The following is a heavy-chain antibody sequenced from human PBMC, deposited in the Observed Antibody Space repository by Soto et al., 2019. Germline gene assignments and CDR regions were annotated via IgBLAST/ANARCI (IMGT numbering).Heavy chain of an antibody. V-gene: IGHV3-74*01. CDR3: ARGARGSYYTDY. J-gene: IGHJ4*01. Sequence: EVQLEESGGVLVQSGGSLRLSCAASGFTFTSYWIHWVRQAPGKGLVWVSRIKGDGISINYADSVKGRFTISRDNARDTVFLQMNDLRAEDTAVYYCARGARGSYYTDYWGHGTLVTVSS. D-gene: IGHD3-3*01. CDR2: IKGDGISI. CDR1: GFTFTSYW.